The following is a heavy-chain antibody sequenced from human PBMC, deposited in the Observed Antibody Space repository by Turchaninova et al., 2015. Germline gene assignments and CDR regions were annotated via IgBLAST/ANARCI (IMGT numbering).Heavy chain of an antibody. CDR2: IYYSGST. V-gene: IGHV4-59*08. CDR1: GGSISSYY. Sequence: QVQLQESGPGLVKPSETLSLTCTVSGGSISSYYWSWIRQPPGKGLEWIGYIYYSGSTNYNPSLKSRVTISVDTSKNQFSLKLSSVTAADTAVYYCARHQYYYDLFDYWGQGTLVTVSS. J-gene: IGHJ4*02. CDR3: ARHQYYYDLFDY. D-gene: IGHD3-22*01.